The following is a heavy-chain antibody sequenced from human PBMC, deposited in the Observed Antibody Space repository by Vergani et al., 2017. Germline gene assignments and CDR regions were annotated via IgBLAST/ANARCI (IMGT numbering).Heavy chain of an antibody. CDR3: ARGNGSPLVPLYYYYGMDV. D-gene: IGHD6-13*01. Sequence: QVQLVQSGAEVKKPGSSVKVSCKASGGTFSSYTISWVRQAPGQGLEWMGRIIPILGIANYAQKFQGRVTITADKSTSTAYMELSSLRSEDTAVYYCARGNGSPLVPLYYYYGMDVWGQGTTVTVSS. V-gene: IGHV1-69*02. CDR1: GGTFSSYT. CDR2: IIPILGIA. J-gene: IGHJ6*02.